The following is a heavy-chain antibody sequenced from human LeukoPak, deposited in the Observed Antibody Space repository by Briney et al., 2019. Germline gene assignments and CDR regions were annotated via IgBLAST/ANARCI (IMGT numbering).Heavy chain of an antibody. CDR3: AKDRYSNYVNAFDM. V-gene: IGHV3-23*01. J-gene: IGHJ3*02. D-gene: IGHD4-11*01. CDR2: ISGSGDTI. CDR1: GFTFSRHA. Sequence: GGSLRLSCEASGFTFSRHATSWVRQGPGKGLEWVSTISGSGDTIYYADSVKGRFTISRDNYMNTVSLQMNSLRAEDTAIYYCAKDRYSNYVNAFDMWGQGTMVAVSS.